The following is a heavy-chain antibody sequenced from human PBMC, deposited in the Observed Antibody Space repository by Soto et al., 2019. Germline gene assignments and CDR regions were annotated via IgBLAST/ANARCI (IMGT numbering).Heavy chain of an antibody. Sequence: GSLRRSGAASGFTFSIYRMNLVLQAPGKGLEWVSSISSSSSYIYYADSVKGRFTISRDNAKNSLYLQMNSLRAEDTAVYYCAREFGGGITRFYYYYGMDVWGQGTTVTVSS. D-gene: IGHD1-20*01. CDR2: ISSSSSYI. V-gene: IGHV3-21*01. CDR1: GFTFSIYR. J-gene: IGHJ6*02. CDR3: AREFGGGITRFYYYYGMDV.